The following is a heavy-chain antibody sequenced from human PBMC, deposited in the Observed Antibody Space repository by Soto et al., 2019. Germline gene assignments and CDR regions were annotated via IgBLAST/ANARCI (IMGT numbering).Heavy chain of an antibody. CDR2: VSNSGTK. V-gene: IGHV3-48*03. Sequence: PGGSLRLSCAVSGFIFSNFEINWVRQAPGKGLEWISYVSNSGTKSYADSVKGRFTISRDNTKDSLYLQMNSLRAEDTAVYYCARGDTSWYASFDYWGHGVLVTVSS. CDR3: ARGDTSWYASFDY. J-gene: IGHJ4*01. D-gene: IGHD6-13*01. CDR1: GFIFSNFE.